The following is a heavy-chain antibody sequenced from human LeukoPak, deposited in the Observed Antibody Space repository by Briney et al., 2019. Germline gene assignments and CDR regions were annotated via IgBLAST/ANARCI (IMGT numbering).Heavy chain of an antibody. J-gene: IGHJ5*02. D-gene: IGHD3-22*01. CDR3: AREVDYYDRSRTGFDP. CDR2: ISSSGSTI. Sequence: PGGSLRLSCAASGFTFSDYYMSWIRQAPGKGLEWVSYISSSGSTIYYADSVKGRFTISRDNAKNSLYLQMNSLRAEDTAVYYCAREVDYYDRSRTGFDPWGQGTLVTVSS. CDR1: GFTFSDYY. V-gene: IGHV3-11*01.